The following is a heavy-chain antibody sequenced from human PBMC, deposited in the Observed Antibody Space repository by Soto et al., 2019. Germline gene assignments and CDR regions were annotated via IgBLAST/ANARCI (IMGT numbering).Heavy chain of an antibody. Sequence: PGGSLRLSCAASGFTFSSYAMSWVRQAPGKGLEWVSAISGSGGSTYYADSVKGRFTISGDNSKNTLYLQMNSLRAEDTAVYYCAKGDCSGGSCSKDYWGQGTLVTVSS. V-gene: IGHV3-23*01. CDR1: GFTFSSYA. J-gene: IGHJ4*02. CDR2: ISGSGGST. D-gene: IGHD2-15*01. CDR3: AKGDCSGGSCSKDY.